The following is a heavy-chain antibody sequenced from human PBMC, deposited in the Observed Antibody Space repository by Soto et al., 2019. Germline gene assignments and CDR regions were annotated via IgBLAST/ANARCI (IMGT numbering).Heavy chain of an antibody. CDR2: ISSSSSYT. CDR3: ARDLKLVGGDYYYYYGMDV. J-gene: IGHJ6*02. Sequence: GGSLRLSCAASGFTFSDYYMSWIRQAPWKWLEWVSYISSSSSYTNYADSVKGRFTISRDNAKNSLYLQMNSLRAEDTAVYYCARDLKLVGGDYYYYYGMDVWGQGTTVTVSS. V-gene: IGHV3-11*06. CDR1: GFTFSDYY. D-gene: IGHD2-8*02.